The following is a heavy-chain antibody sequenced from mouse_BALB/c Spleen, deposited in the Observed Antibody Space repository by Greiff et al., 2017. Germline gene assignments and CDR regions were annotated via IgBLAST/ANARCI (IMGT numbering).Heavy chain of an antibody. J-gene: IGHJ4*01. CDR2: ISSGGSYT. V-gene: IGHV5-6*01. D-gene: IGHD2-14*01. Sequence: EVMLVESGGDLVKPGGSLKLSCAASGFTFSSYGMSWVRQTPDKRLEWVATISSGGSYTYYPDSVKGRFTISRDNAKNTLYLQMSSLKSEDTAMYYCARKGYDAMDYWGQGTSVTVSS. CDR1: GFTFSSYG. CDR3: ARKGYDAMDY.